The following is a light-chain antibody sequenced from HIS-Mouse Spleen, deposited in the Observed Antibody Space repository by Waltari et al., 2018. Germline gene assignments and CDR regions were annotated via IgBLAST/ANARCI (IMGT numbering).Light chain of an antibody. J-gene: IGKJ2*01. V-gene: IGKV1-5*03. Sequence: DIQMTQSPSTLSASVGYRVTIPCRASQSISSWLAWYQQKPGKAPKLLIYKASSLESGVPSRFSGGGSGTEFTLTISSLQPDDFATYYCQQYNSYSTFGQGTKLEIK. CDR3: QQYNSYST. CDR1: QSISSW. CDR2: KAS.